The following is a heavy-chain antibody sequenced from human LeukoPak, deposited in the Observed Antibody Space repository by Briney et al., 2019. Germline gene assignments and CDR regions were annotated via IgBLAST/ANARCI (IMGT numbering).Heavy chain of an antibody. CDR1: GFTFSSYS. D-gene: IGHD2-15*01. CDR3: ARDVTVVAATLDAFDI. J-gene: IGHJ3*02. V-gene: IGHV3-21*01. CDR2: ISSSSSYI. Sequence: GGSLRLSCAASGFTFSSYSMNWVRQAPGKGLEWVSSISSSSSYIYYADSVKGRFTISRDSAKNSLYLQMNSLRAEDTAVYYCARDVTVVAATLDAFDIWGQGTMVTVSS.